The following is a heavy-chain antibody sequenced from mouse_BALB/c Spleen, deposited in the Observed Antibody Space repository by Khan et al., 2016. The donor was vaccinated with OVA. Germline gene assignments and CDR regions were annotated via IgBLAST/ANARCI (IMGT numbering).Heavy chain of an antibody. CDR2: IDPANTNT. J-gene: IGHJ2*01. V-gene: IGHV14-3*02. D-gene: IGHD2-2*01. CDR1: GFKIKDTY. Sequence: VQLQQPGTELVKPGASVQLSCTASGFKIKDTYMHWVKQRPEQGLVWIGRIDPANTNTKYDPNFQDKATITADTSSNPAYLQLRSLTSEDTGVXDCARNDGYDVDYWGQGTTLTVSS. CDR3: ARNDGYDVDY.